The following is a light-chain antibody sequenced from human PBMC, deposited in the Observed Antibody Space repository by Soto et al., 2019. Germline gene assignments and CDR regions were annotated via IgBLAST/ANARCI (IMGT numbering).Light chain of an antibody. V-gene: IGLV1-51*01. CDR1: SSNIGTYY. J-gene: IGLJ2*01. CDR2: DNN. CDR3: GTWDSSLSAVV. Sequence: QSVLTQPPSVSAAPGQKVAISCSGSSSNIGTYYVSWYQHVPGAAPKLLIYDNNERPSGIPDRFSGSKSGTSATLDITGLQPEDEADYHCGTWDSSLSAVVFGGGTKLTVL.